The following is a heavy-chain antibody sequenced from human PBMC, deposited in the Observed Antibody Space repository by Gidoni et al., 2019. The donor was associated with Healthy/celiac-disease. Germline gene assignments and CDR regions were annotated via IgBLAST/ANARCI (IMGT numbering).Heavy chain of an antibody. V-gene: IGHV4-34*01. J-gene: IGHJ4*02. CDR3: ARGWITMIGVVMDTDSTSYYDY. CDR1: AGSFSGSY. D-gene: IGHD3-22*01. Sequence: QVQLQQWGAGLLQPSEPLSLTCAVYAGSFSGSYWSWFRQPPGKGLEWIGEIKHSGSTTYNPSLKSRVTISVDTSKNQFSLKLSSVTAADTAVYYCARGWITMIGVVMDTDSTSYYDYWGQGTLVTVSS. CDR2: IKHSGST.